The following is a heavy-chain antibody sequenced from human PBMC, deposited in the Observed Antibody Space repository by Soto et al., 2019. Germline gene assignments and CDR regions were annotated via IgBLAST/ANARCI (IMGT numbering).Heavy chain of an antibody. V-gene: IGHV1-69*13. D-gene: IGHD2-2*03. Sequence: SVKVSCKASGGTFSSHAISWVRQAPGRGLEWMGGIIPIFGTTDYAQNFRARVTITEDESTSTAYMELSSLTSEDTAVYYCGSVGYCSSTICLFYYYHYGMDVWGQGTTVPVSS. CDR3: GSVGYCSSTICLFYYYHYGMDV. CDR2: IIPIFGTT. CDR1: GGTFSSHA. J-gene: IGHJ6*02.